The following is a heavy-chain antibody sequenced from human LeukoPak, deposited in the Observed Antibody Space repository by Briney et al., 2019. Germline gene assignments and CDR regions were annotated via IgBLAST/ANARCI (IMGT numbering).Heavy chain of an antibody. CDR2: ISGSGGST. V-gene: IGHV3-23*01. CDR1: GFTFSSYA. J-gene: IGHJ4*02. CDR3: AKAYSSSWEPFDY. D-gene: IGHD6-13*01. Sequence: GGSLRLSCAASGFTFSSYAMSWVRQAPGKGLERVSGISGSGGSTYYADSVKGRFTISRDNSKNTLYLQMNSLRAEDTAVYYCAKAYSSSWEPFDYWGQGTLVTVSS.